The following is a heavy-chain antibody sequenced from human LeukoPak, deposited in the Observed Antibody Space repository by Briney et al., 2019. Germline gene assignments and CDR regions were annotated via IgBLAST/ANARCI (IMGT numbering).Heavy chain of an antibody. D-gene: IGHD4-23*01. J-gene: IGHJ4*02. CDR2: IYYSVTT. CDR1: GGSISSSDYY. Sequence: SETLSLTCTVSGGSISSSDYYWGWIRQPPGKGLEWIGSIYYSVTTYYNPSLKSRVTISVDTSKNQFSLKLNSVTSADTAVYYCARDRLRWPKIDYWGQGTLVTVSS. CDR3: ARDRLRWPKIDY. V-gene: IGHV4-39*07.